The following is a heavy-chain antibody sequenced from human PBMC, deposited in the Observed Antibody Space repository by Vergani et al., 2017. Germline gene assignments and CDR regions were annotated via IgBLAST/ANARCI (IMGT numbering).Heavy chain of an antibody. CDR2: IRSKNDGGTA. J-gene: IGHJ4*02. Sequence: VQLQQWGPGLVTPSGTLSLTCAVYGGSISSDNWWNWVRQAPGKGLEWIGRIRSKNDGGTADYAAPLKGRFTISRDDSKDSAFLLVKNLKTADTAVYFCYTDDHDYWGQGTLVTVSS. CDR3: YTDDHDY. V-gene: IGHV3-15*01. D-gene: IGHD1-1*01. CDR1: GSISSDNW.